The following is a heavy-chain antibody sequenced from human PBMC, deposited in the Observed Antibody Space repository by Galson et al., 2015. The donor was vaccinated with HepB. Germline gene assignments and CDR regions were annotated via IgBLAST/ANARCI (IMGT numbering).Heavy chain of an antibody. J-gene: IGHJ6*02. Sequence: SVKVSCKASGYTFTSYDINWVRQATGQGLEWMGWMNPNSGNTGYAQKFQGRVTMTRNTSISTAYMELSSLRSEDTAVYYCARGIVVVPAAIRYYYYYGMDVWGQGTTVTVSS. D-gene: IGHD2-2*01. CDR1: GYTFTSYD. CDR2: MNPNSGNT. CDR3: ARGIVVVPAAIRYYYYYGMDV. V-gene: IGHV1-8*01.